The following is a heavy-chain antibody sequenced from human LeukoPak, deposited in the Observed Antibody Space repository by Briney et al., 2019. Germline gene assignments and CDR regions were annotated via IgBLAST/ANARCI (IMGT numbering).Heavy chain of an antibody. D-gene: IGHD4-17*01. CDR3: AKESTVTPGNVNWFDP. CDR2: ITGSGAFT. CDR1: GFTFIKYS. Sequence: TGGSLRLSCAASGFTFIKYSMTWVRQAPGKGLEWVSAITGSGAFTDYADSVKGRFTISRDNSKNTLYLQMNSLRAEDTAVYYCAKESTVTPGNVNWFDPWGQGTLVTVSS. J-gene: IGHJ5*02. V-gene: IGHV3-23*01.